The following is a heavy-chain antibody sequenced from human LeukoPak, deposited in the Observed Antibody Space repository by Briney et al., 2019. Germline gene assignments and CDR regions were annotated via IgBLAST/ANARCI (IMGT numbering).Heavy chain of an antibody. Sequence: ASVKVSCKTSGYTFTSYGISWVRQAPGQGLEWMGWISAYNGNTHSAQKLQGRVTMTTDTSTSTAYMELSSLRSEDTAVYYCARDNSVEDTAWWFDPWGQGTLVTVSS. CDR2: ISAYNGNT. J-gene: IGHJ5*02. V-gene: IGHV1-18*01. CDR3: ARDNSVEDTAWWFDP. CDR1: GYTFTSYG. D-gene: IGHD4-23*01.